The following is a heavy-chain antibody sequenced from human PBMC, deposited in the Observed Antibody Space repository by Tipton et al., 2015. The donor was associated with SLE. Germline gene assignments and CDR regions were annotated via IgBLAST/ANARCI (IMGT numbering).Heavy chain of an antibody. V-gene: IGHV4-4*07. D-gene: IGHD1-26*01. Sequence: TLSLTCTVSGGSISGYYWSWIRQPAGKGLEWIGRVYSSGSTIYNPSIKSRITLSLDTSKNQFSLRVNSVTAADTAVYYCAGGGGGYYDYWGQGTLVTVSP. CDR3: AGGGGGYYDY. J-gene: IGHJ4*02. CDR1: GGSISGYY. CDR2: VYSSGST.